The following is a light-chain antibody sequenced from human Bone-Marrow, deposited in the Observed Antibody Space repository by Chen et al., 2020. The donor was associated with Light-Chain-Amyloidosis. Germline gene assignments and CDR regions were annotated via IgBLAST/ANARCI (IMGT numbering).Light chain of an antibody. CDR1: QSIRSW. V-gene: IGKV1-5*01. J-gene: IGKJ1*01. CDR3: HQDCTYPWT. CDR2: ATS. Sequence: DIQLTQSPSPLSASLGDRVTLTCRASQSIRSWLAWYQQKPGKAPRPLIYATSTVHSGVPSRFSGSGSGTDFTLTITDLQPDDFTTYYCHQDCTYPWTFGQGTKVDLK.